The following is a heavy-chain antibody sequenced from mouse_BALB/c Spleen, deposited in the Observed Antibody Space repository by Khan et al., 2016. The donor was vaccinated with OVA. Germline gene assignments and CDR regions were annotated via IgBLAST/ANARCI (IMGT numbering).Heavy chain of an antibody. D-gene: IGHD2-1*01. V-gene: IGHV1-63*01. Sequence: VQLQESGTELVRPGTSVKISCKASGYAFTDYWLGWVKQRPGHGLEWIGDIYPGSGKTYYHEKFKGKVTLTADKSSSTANMQLSSLTSEDAAVYFWARDGGNYGWFAYWGQGTLITVSA. J-gene: IGHJ3*01. CDR2: IYPGSGKT. CDR1: GYAFTDYW. CDR3: ARDGGNYGWFAY.